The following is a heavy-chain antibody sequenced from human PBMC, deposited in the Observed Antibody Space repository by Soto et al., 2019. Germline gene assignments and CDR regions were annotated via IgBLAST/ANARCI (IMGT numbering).Heavy chain of an antibody. V-gene: IGHV3-23*01. CDR2: ISGSAGRT. CDR1: GFTFTSYA. D-gene: IGHD2-2*01. CDR3: AKVTSARVFYFGLDV. J-gene: IGHJ6*02. Sequence: PGGSLRLSCAASGFTFTSYAMSWVRQAPGKGLEWVAIISGSAGRTYYADSVKGRFTISRDNFKHTLYLQMNSLRAEDTAVYHCAKVTSARVFYFGLDVWGQGTMVTVSS.